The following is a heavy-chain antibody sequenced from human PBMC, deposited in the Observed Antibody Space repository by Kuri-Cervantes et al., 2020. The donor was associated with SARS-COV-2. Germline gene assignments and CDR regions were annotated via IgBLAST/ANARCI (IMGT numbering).Heavy chain of an antibody. Sequence: GESLKISCAASGFTFRSYSMNWVRQAPGKGLEWVSSISSSSSYIYYADSVKGRFTISRDNSKNTLYLQMNSLRAEDTAVYYCAKALPGVTIFGVVIMSEGENYYYGMDVWGQGTTVTVSS. V-gene: IGHV3-21*04. J-gene: IGHJ6*02. CDR1: GFTFRSYS. D-gene: IGHD3-3*01. CDR2: ISSSSSYI. CDR3: AKALPGVTIFGVVIMSEGENYYYGMDV.